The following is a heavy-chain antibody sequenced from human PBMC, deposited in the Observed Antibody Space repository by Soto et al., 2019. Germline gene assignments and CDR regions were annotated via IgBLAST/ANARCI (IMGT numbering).Heavy chain of an antibody. V-gene: IGHV3-23*01. D-gene: IGHD2-15*01. CDR3: TKGYCCGGRCYDLDNWFDS. CDR2: IGDSEGETT. Sequence: EVQLLESGGGLVQPGGSLRLSCAASGFTFSTYARTWVRQAPGKGPEWVSRIGDSEGETTHYADSVKGRFTISRYNAKSTRYMQMNSLRVEDTFISYSTKGYCCGGRCYDLDNWFDSWGQGTRVTV. CDR1: GFTFSTYA. J-gene: IGHJ5*01.